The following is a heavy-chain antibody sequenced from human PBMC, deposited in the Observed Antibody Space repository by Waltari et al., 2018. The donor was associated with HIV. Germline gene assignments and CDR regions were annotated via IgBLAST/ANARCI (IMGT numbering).Heavy chain of an antibody. CDR3: ARSPRGEQWLAY. CDR1: GGSISSSSYF. V-gene: IGHV4-39*01. D-gene: IGHD6-19*01. CDR2: IFYNGSA. J-gene: IGHJ1*01. Sequence: QLQLQESGPGLVQPSETLSLTCTVSGGSISSSSYFGGWLRQSPGQGLDWIGSIFYNGSANYNPSLKSRATLSVDTSKNQFSLKLNSVTAADTAVYYCARSPRGEQWLAYWGQGTLVTVSS.